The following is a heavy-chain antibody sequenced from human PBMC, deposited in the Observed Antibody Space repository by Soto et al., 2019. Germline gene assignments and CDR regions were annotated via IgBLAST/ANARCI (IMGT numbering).Heavy chain of an antibody. D-gene: IGHD3-10*01. V-gene: IGHV1-18*01. J-gene: IGHJ6*03. CDR3: ARDYGWGSYFGDYYYRDV. CDR1: GYTFTSYG. Sequence: ASVKVSCKASGYTFTSYGISWVRQAPGQGLEWMGWISAYNGNTNYAQKLQGRVTMTTDTSTSTAYMELRSLRSDDTAVYYCARDYGWGSYFGDYYYRDVGGKGTTVTVPS. CDR2: ISAYNGNT.